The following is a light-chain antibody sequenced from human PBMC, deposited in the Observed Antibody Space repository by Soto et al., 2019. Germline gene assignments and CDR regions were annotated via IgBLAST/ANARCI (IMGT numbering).Light chain of an antibody. CDR1: QGISSA. CDR3: QQFNSYGFT. J-gene: IGKJ3*01. CDR2: DAS. Sequence: AIQLTQSPSSLSASVGDRVTITCRASQGISSALAWYQQKPGKAPKLLIYDASSLESGVPSRFSGSGSGTDFPLTISSLRPEDFATYYCQQFNSYGFTFGPGTKVDIK. V-gene: IGKV1-13*02.